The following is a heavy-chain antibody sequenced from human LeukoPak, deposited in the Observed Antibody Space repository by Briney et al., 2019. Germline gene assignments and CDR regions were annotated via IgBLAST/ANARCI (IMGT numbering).Heavy chain of an antibody. D-gene: IGHD3-22*01. CDR1: GYSISSGYY. J-gene: IGHJ4*02. CDR3: ARDGYYYDGSDSWGRPLVLFPFDY. V-gene: IGHV4-38-2*02. CDR2: IYHSGST. Sequence: SETLSLTCTVSGYSISSGYYWGWIRQPPRKGLDGIGMIYHSGSTYYNPSLQSRVTISVDSSKTQFFLKRSYVTAADTAVYYCARDGYYYDGSDSWGRPLVLFPFDYWGQGTLVTVSS.